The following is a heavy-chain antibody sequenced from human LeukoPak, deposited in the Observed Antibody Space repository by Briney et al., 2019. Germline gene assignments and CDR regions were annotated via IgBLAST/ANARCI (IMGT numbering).Heavy chain of an antibody. CDR2: LDPEDGET. CDR1: GYTLTELS. Sequence: ASVKVSCKVSGYTLTELSMHWVRQAPGKGLEWMGGLDPEDGETIYAQKFQGRVTMTEDTSTDTAYMELSGLRPDDTAVYYCTRDYGDYGDDVFDVWGQGTMVIVSS. CDR3: TRDYGDYGDDVFDV. V-gene: IGHV1-24*01. J-gene: IGHJ3*01. D-gene: IGHD4-17*01.